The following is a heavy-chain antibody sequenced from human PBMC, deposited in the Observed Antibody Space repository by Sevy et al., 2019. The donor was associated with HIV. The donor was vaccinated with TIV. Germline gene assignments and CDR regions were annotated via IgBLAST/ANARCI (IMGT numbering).Heavy chain of an antibody. V-gene: IGHV3-13*01. J-gene: IGHJ6*02. CDR1: GFTFSSYD. D-gene: IGHD3-10*01. CDR2: IRTAGDT. CDR3: AREVPGSLYGMDV. Sequence: GGSLRLSCAASGFTFSSYDIHWVRQATGNGLEWVSAIRTAGDTYYPDSVKGRFTISRENAKNSLYLQMNSLRAGDTAVYYCAREVPGSLYGMDVLGQGTTVTVSS.